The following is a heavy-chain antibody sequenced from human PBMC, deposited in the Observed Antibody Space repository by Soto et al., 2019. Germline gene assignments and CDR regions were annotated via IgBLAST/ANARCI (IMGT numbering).Heavy chain of an antibody. V-gene: IGHV4-30-4*01. CDR1: GGSIGSGDYY. Sequence: QVQLQESGPGLVKPSQTLSLTCTVSGGSIGSGDYYWSWIRQSPGKGLEWIGYIYYSGTTHYNPSLESRLPMSLDTSKNQFSLTLSSLTAAHTAVYYCATEYGDYWFDPWGQGTLVTVSS. D-gene: IGHD4-17*01. CDR3: ATEYGDYWFDP. CDR2: IYYSGTT. J-gene: IGHJ5*02.